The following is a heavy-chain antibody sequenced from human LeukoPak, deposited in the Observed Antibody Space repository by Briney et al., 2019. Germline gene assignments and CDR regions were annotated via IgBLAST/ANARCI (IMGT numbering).Heavy chain of an antibody. Sequence: SETLCLTCAVYGGSFSGYYWSWIRQPPGKGLEWIGEINHSGSTNYNPSLKSRVTISVDTSKNQFSLKLSSVTAADTAVYYCARGLWGTIFGVADYWGQGTLVTVSS. J-gene: IGHJ4*02. D-gene: IGHD3-3*01. CDR1: GGSFSGYY. V-gene: IGHV4-34*01. CDR2: INHSGST. CDR3: ARGLWGTIFGVADY.